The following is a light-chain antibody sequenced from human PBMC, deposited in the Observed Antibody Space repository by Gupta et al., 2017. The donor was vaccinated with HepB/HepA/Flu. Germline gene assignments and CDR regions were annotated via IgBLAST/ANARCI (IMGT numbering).Light chain of an antibody. V-gene: IGLV6-57*03. J-gene: IGLJ2*01. Sequence: NFMLTQPHSVSESPGKTVTISCTRSSGSIASNYVQWYQQRPGSAPTTVIDEDNQRPSGVPDRLACYIDSSSTYANAQISGVKAEDYSSDSCTSYTSSILVFGGGTKMTVL. CDR3: TSYTSSILV. CDR2: EDN. CDR1: SGSIASNY.